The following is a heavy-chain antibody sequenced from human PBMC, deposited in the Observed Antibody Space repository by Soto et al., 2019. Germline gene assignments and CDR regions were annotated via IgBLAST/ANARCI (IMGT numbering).Heavy chain of an antibody. D-gene: IGHD2-21*02. Sequence: QVQLQESGPGLVKPSQTLSLTYTVSGGSISSGGYYWSWIRQHPGKGLEWIGYIYYSGSTYYNPSLKSRVTISVDTSKNQFSLKLSSVTAADTAVYYCARFRICGGDCYSIGEDAFDIWGQGTMVTVSS. CDR2: IYYSGST. J-gene: IGHJ3*02. CDR1: GGSISSGGYY. V-gene: IGHV4-31*03. CDR3: ARFRICGGDCYSIGEDAFDI.